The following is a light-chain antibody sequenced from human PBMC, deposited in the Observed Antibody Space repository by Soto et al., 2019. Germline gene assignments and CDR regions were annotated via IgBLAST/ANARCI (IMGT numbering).Light chain of an antibody. J-gene: IGKJ4*02. CDR2: DAS. Sequence: EIVLTQSPGTLSLSPVERATLYFRASQSVSSNHLAWYQQKPGQAPRLLIYDASTRATGISGSFSGSGSGTEFTLTISSLESEDFAVYYCQQYNRWLLTFGGGTKVDIK. V-gene: IGKV3-20*01. CDR3: QQYNRWLLT. CDR1: QSVSSNH.